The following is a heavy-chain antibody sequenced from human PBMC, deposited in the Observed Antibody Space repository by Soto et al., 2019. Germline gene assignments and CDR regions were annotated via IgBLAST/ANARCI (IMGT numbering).Heavy chain of an antibody. V-gene: IGHV3-48*02. Sequence: EVHLVESGGGLVQPGGSLRLSCAASGFTFSSSSLNWVRQAPGKGLEWVSYITSSGTTVYYADSVRGRFTISRDNAKNSLYLQMNSLRDDDTAVYYCARGSSNWAYYFDFWGQGTLVTVSS. CDR2: ITSSGTTV. CDR1: GFTFSSSS. CDR3: ARGSSNWAYYFDF. D-gene: IGHD6-13*01. J-gene: IGHJ4*02.